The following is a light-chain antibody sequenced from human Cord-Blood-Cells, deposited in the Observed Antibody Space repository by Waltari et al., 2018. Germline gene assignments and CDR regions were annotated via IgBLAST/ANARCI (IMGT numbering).Light chain of an antibody. CDR3: QQYGSSPWT. Sequence: EIVLTQSPATLSLSRVVGATLPCSASQSVSSSYLAWYQQKPGQAPRLLIYGASSRATGIPDRFSGSGSGTDFTLTISSLEPEDFAVYYCQQYGSSPWTFGQGTKVEIK. CDR2: GAS. V-gene: IGKV3-20*01. J-gene: IGKJ1*01. CDR1: QSVSSSY.